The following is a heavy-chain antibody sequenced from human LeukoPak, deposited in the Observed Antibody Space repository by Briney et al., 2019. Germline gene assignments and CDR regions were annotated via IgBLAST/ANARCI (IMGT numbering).Heavy chain of an antibody. V-gene: IGHV1-8*02. D-gene: IGHD2-2*01. CDR2: INPNSGNT. CDR3: AREFVVVPAAIWSY. Sequence: ASVKVSCKASGYTFTGYYMHWVRQAPGQGLEWIGWINPNSGNTGYAQKFQGRVTMTRNTSISTAYMELSSLRSEDTAVYYCAREFVVVPAAIWSYWGQGTLVTVSS. J-gene: IGHJ4*02. CDR1: GYTFTGYY.